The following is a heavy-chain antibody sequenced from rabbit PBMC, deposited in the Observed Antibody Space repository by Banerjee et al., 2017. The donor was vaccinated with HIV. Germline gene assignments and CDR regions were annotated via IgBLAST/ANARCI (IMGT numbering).Heavy chain of an antibody. CDR2: IDAGSSGFT. Sequence: QSLEESGGDLVKPGASLTLTCIASGVSFSGDSYMCWVRQAPGKGLEWVVCIDAGSSGFTYFATWAKGRFTISKTSSTTVTLQMTRLTAADTATYFCARDTASSFSSYGMDLRGPGTLVTVS. CDR3: ARDTASSFSSYGMDL. CDR1: GVSFSGDSY. D-gene: IGHD8-1*01. J-gene: IGHJ6*01. V-gene: IGHV1S40*01.